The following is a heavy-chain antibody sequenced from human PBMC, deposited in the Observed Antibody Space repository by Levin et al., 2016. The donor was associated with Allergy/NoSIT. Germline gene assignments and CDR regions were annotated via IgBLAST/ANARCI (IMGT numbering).Heavy chain of an antibody. CDR2: IYHSGST. J-gene: IGHJ5*02. D-gene: IGHD3-3*01. Sequence: WIRQPPGKGLEWIGYIYHSGSTYYNPSLKSRVTISVDRSKNQFSLKLSSVTAADTAVYYCARDGRGASHYDFWSDLGLGNWFDPWGQGTLVTVSS. CDR3: ARDGRGASHYDFWSDLGLGNWFDP. V-gene: IGHV4-30-2*01.